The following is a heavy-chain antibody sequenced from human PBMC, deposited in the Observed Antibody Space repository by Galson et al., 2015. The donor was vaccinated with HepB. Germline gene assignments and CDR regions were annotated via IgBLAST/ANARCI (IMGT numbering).Heavy chain of an antibody. CDR2: IYYSGST. D-gene: IGHD2-21*02. CDR1: GGSISSGDYY. Sequence: TLSLTCTVSGGSISSGDYYWSWIRQPPGKGLEWIGYIYYSGSTYYNPSLKSRVTISVDTSKNQFSLKLSSVTAADTGVYYCARAPVTARGGDAFDIWGQGTMVTVSS. CDR3: ARAPVTARGGDAFDI. J-gene: IGHJ3*02. V-gene: IGHV4-30-4*01.